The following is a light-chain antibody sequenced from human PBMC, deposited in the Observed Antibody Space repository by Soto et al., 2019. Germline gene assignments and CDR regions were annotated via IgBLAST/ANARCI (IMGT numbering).Light chain of an antibody. J-gene: IGLJ3*02. Sequence: QSVLTQSPSVSGAPGQRVTISCTGSSSNIGAGYNVHWYQQHPGTAPKLLIYGNNNRPSGVSDRFSGSKSGTSGSLAITGLQAEDEADYYCQSYDSSLSGWVFGGGTKLTVL. V-gene: IGLV1-40*01. CDR1: SSNIGAGYN. CDR2: GNN. CDR3: QSYDSSLSGWV.